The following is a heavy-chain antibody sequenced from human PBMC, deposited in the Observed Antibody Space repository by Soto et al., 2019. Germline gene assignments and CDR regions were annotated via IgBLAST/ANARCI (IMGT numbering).Heavy chain of an antibody. V-gene: IGHV4-31*03. CDR1: GGSISSGGYY. J-gene: IGHJ6*02. CDR2: IYYSGST. Sequence: KASETLSLTCTVSGGSISSGGYYWSWIRQHPGKGLEWIGYIYYSGSTYYNPSLKSRVTISVDTSKNQFSLKLSSVTAADTAVYYCARANILTGYYSYYYYYGMDVWGQGTTVTVSS. CDR3: ARANILTGYYSYYYYYGMDV. D-gene: IGHD3-9*01.